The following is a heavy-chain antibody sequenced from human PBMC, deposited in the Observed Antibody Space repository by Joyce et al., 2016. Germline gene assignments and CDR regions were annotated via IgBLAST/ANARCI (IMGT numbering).Heavy chain of an antibody. CDR2: IYNCVTT. CDR1: GDSFSDTSYY. CDR3: ATSLPSRVGGFQFFGMDV. J-gene: IGHJ6*02. D-gene: IGHD3-10*01. V-gene: IGHV4-61*01. Sequence: HLQESGPGLVKPSETLSLTCTISGDSFSDTSYYWTWIRQPPGKGLDWLGFIYNCVTTNYSPSLGGRLSISAGAAKKQFSLRLTSVTSADTAVYYCATSLPSRVGGFQFFGMDVWGQGTTVIVS.